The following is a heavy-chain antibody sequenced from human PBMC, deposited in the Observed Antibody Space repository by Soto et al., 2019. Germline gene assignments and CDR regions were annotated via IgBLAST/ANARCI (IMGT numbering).Heavy chain of an antibody. CDR1: GFTFSSYA. Sequence: GGSLRLSCAASGFTFSSYAMHWVRQAPGKGLEWVAVISYDGSNKYYADSVKGRFTISRDNSKNTLYLQMNSLRAEDTAVYYCARDQTGLRITIFGVVINTASYGMDVWGQGTTVTVSS. V-gene: IGHV3-30-3*01. J-gene: IGHJ6*02. CDR2: ISYDGSNK. CDR3: ARDQTGLRITIFGVVINTASYGMDV. D-gene: IGHD3-3*01.